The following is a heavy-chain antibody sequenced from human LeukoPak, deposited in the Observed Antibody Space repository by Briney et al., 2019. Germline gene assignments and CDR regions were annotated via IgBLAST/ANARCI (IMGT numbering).Heavy chain of an antibody. CDR3: ARPMIVVVITNDAFDI. CDR1: GGSISGSSYY. D-gene: IGHD3-22*01. Sequence: TSETLSLTCTVSGGSISGSSYYWGWIRQPPGKGLEWIGSIYYSGSTYYNPSLKSRVTISVDTSKNQFSLKLSSVTAADTAVYYCARPMIVVVITNDAFDIWGQGTMVTVSS. J-gene: IGHJ3*02. V-gene: IGHV4-39*01. CDR2: IYYSGST.